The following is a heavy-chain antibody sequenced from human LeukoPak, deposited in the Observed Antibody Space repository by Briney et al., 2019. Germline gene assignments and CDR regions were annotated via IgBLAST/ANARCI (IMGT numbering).Heavy chain of an antibody. CDR1: GYTFTGYY. CDR3: ARGMVRSTYATYSSSWYPTTPFDY. J-gene: IGHJ4*02. D-gene: IGHD6-13*01. CDR2: ISAYNGNT. V-gene: IGHV1-18*04. Sequence: ASVKVSCKASGYTFTGYYMHWVRQAPGQGLEWMGWISAYNGNTNYAQKLQGRVTMTTDTSTSTAYMELRSLRSDDTAVYYCARGMVRSTYATYSSSWYPTTPFDYWGQGTLVTVSS.